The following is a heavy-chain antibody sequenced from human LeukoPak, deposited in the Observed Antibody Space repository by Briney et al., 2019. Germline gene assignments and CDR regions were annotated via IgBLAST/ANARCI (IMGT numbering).Heavy chain of an antibody. D-gene: IGHD3-22*01. J-gene: IGHJ4*02. CDR2: ISAYNGNT. CDR1: GYTFTSYG. CDR3: ATVRYYDTPGDSDYFDY. Sequence: SVKVSCKASGYTFTSYGISWVRQAPGQGLEWMGWISAYNGNTNYAQKLQGRVTMTEDTSTDTAYMDLSSLRSGDTAVYYCATVRYYDTPGDSDYFDYWGQGTLVTVSS. V-gene: IGHV1-18*01.